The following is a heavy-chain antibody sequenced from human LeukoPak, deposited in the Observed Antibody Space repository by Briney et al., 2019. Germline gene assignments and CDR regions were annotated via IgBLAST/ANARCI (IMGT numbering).Heavy chain of an antibody. V-gene: IGHV4-30-2*01. CDR3: ARTPYGANSCADY. D-gene: IGHD4-23*01. CDR2: IYHSVST. CDR1: GGSISTGRYY. J-gene: IGHJ4*02. Sequence: SETLSLTCTVSGGSISTGRYYWSWIRQPPGKGLEWIGHIYHSVSTFYNPSLKSRVTISVDRSKNQFSLKLSSVTAADTAVYFCARTPYGANSCADYWGQGSLVTVSS.